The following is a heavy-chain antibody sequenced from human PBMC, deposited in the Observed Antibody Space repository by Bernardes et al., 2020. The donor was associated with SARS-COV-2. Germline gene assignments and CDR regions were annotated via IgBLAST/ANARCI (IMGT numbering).Heavy chain of an antibody. D-gene: IGHD3-9*01. CDR3: TRDGWASGLVFFDY. V-gene: IGHV3-11*01. J-gene: IGHJ4*02. Sequence: GGSLRLSCAASGFPFDDYYMSWVRQAPGKGLEWLSYISHSGTTISYADSVKGRFTISRDNAKKSLYLQMNSLRAEDTAVYYCTRDGWASGLVFFDYWGQGSLVTVSS. CDR1: GFPFDDYY. CDR2: ISHSGTTI.